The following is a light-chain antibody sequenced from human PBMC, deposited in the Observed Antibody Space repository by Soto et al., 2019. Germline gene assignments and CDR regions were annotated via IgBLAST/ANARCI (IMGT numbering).Light chain of an antibody. CDR1: PSVSSSY. CDR2: NAS. Sequence: EILLTQYPGTLSLSPGERATLSCIASPSVSSSYLAWYQQKAGQAPRLLIYNASSRATGIPDRFSGSGSGTDFTLTISRLEPEDFAVYYCQQYGTSPRTFGQRTKVDI. J-gene: IGKJ1*01. CDR3: QQYGTSPRT. V-gene: IGKV3-20*01.